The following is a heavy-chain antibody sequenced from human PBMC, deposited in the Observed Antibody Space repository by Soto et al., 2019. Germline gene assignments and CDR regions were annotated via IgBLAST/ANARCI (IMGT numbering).Heavy chain of an antibody. V-gene: IGHV5-10-1*01. Sequence: GESLKISCKGSGYSFTSYWISWVRQMPGKGQEWMGRIDPSDSYTNYSPSFQGHVTISADKSISTAYLQWSGLKASDTAMYYCARGGAARHYGMDVWGQGTTVTVSS. CDR1: GYSFTSYW. CDR2: IDPSDSYT. CDR3: ARGGAARHYGMDV. D-gene: IGHD6-6*01. J-gene: IGHJ6*02.